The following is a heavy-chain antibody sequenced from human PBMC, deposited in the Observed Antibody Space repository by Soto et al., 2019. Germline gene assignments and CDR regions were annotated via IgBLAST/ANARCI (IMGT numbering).Heavy chain of an antibody. CDR1: GFTFSSYS. D-gene: IGHD2-21*02. Sequence: PGGSLRLSCAASGFTFSSYSMNWVRQAPGKGLEWVSSISSSSSYIYYADSVKGRFTISRDNAKNSLYLQMNSLRAEDTAVYYCARSEVVVTVEYFQHWGQGTLVTVSS. J-gene: IGHJ1*01. V-gene: IGHV3-21*01. CDR3: ARSEVVVTVEYFQH. CDR2: ISSSSSYI.